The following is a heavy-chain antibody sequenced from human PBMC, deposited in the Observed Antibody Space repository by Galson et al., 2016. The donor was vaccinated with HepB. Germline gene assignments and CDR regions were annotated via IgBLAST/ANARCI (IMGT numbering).Heavy chain of an antibody. D-gene: IGHD3-10*02. CDR1: GFLFRGYG. Sequence: SLRLSCAGSGFLFRGYGMHWVRQAPGKGLEWVAADSMDGTRTFYSDSVRGRFTISRDNSNNMLFLQMDSLRPDDTAVYYCAKRHEFCPPVGCSVDYWGQGTLVSVSS. J-gene: IGHJ4*02. CDR3: AKRHEFCPPVGCSVDY. CDR2: DSMDGTRT. V-gene: IGHV3-30*18.